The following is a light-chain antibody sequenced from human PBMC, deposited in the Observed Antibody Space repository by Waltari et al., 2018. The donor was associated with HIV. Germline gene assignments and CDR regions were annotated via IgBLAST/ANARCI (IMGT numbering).Light chain of an antibody. CDR2: EYN. CDR3: QSYDRTNPCV. CDR1: SGSIADNH. Sequence: NFMLTQPHSVSESPGKTVTISCARSSGSIADNHVPWYQHRPGSVPTPVIYEYNQRPSGVPDRFSGSIDSSSNSASLTISELKTEDEADYYCQSYDRTNPCVFGTGTRVTVL. V-gene: IGLV6-57*03. J-gene: IGLJ1*01.